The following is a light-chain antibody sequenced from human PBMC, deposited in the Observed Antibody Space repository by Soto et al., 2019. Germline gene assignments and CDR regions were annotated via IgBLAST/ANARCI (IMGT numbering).Light chain of an antibody. CDR3: QQRSGWPPLN. CDR2: DAS. Sequence: VLTQYPDTLSLSPGERATLSCRATETVGSNLAWFQQKPGQTPRLLIYDASTRVTGIPARFRGSGYGRDFTLTISSLEPEDFAVYYCQQRSGWPPLNFGGGTKVEIK. J-gene: IGKJ4*01. V-gene: IGKV3-11*02. CDR1: ETVGSN.